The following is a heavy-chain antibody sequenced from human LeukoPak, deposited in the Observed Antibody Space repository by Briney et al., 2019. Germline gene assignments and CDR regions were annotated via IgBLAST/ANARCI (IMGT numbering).Heavy chain of an antibody. Sequence: PSETLSLTCTVSGGSISSSSYYWGWIRQPPGKGLEWIGSIYYSGSTYYNPSLKSRVTISVDTSKNQFSLKLSSVTAADTAVYYCARHLHYYDSSGYYYDYWGQGTLVTVSS. CDR1: GGSISSSSYY. V-gene: IGHV4-39*01. J-gene: IGHJ4*02. CDR3: ARHLHYYDSSGYYYDY. CDR2: IYYSGST. D-gene: IGHD3-22*01.